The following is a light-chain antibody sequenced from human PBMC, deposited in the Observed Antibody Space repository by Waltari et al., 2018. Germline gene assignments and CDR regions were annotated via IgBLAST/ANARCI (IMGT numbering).Light chain of an antibody. CDR1: QSINSY. Sequence: EIQMTQSTSSLSESIGDRVHITCRASQSINSYLNWYKQKPGKSPKVLIFASSSLQSGVPSRFSCSGSGTYFTLTISSLQPEDFATYSCQQSYRTPLTFGGWTKVEIK. CDR2: ASS. V-gene: IGKV1-39*01. CDR3: QQSYRTPLT. J-gene: IGKJ4*01.